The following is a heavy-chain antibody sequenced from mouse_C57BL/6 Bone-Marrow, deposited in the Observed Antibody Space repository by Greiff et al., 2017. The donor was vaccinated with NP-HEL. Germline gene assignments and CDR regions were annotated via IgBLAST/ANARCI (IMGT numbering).Heavy chain of an antibody. Sequence: VQLKESGAELVRPGASVKLSCTASGFNIKDDYMHWVKQRPEQGLEWIGWIDPENGDTEYASKFQGKATITADTSSNTAYLQLSSLTSEDTAVYYCTTDVFFAYWGQGTLVTVSA. CDR3: TTDVFFAY. V-gene: IGHV14-4*01. J-gene: IGHJ3*01. CDR1: GFNIKDDY. CDR2: IDPENGDT.